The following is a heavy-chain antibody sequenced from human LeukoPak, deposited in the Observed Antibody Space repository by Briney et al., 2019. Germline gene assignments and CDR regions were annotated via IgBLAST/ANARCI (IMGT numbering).Heavy chain of an antibody. Sequence: SETLSLTCTVSGGSISSGGYYWSWIRQHPGKGLEWIGYIYYSGSTYYNPSLKSRVTISVGTSKNQFSLKLSSVTAADTAVYYCARDPMLPPAFDIWGQGTMVTVSS. CDR2: IYYSGST. D-gene: IGHD2-15*01. V-gene: IGHV4-31*03. J-gene: IGHJ3*02. CDR1: GGSISSGGYY. CDR3: ARDPMLPPAFDI.